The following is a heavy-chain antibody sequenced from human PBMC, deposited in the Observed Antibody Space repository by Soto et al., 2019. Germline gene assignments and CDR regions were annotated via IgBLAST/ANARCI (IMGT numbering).Heavy chain of an antibody. Sequence: GGPLRLSCAASGFTFSSYAMHWVRQAPGKGLEYVSAISSNGGSTYYANSVKGRFTISRDNSKNTLYLQMGSLRAEDMAVYYCARDSSGIAVAGSLSYWGQGTLVTVSS. CDR3: ARDSSGIAVAGSLSY. CDR2: ISSNGGST. CDR1: GFTFSSYA. V-gene: IGHV3-64*01. J-gene: IGHJ4*02. D-gene: IGHD6-19*01.